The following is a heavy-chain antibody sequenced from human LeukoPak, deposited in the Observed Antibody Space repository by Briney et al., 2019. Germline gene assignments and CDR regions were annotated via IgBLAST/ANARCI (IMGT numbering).Heavy chain of an antibody. V-gene: IGHV3-69-1*01. CDR2: ISSSSTI. Sequence: SSETLSLTCTVSGGSISSYYWSWVRQAPGKGLEWVSYISSSSTIYYADSVKGRFTISRDNAKNSLYLQMNSLRAEDTAVYYCAREGGLRTYYFDYWGQGTLVTVSS. CDR3: AREGGLRTYYFDY. D-gene: IGHD4-17*01. J-gene: IGHJ4*02. CDR1: GGSISSYY.